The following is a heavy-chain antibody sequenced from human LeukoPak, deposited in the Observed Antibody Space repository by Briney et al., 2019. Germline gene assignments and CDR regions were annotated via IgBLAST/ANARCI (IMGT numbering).Heavy chain of an antibody. CDR3: AREETWFSTTWFYFDY. CDR1: GYTFTSYY. CDR2: ISYDGSNK. V-gene: IGHV3-30*04. D-gene: IGHD2-2*01. Sequence: SCKASGYTFTSYYMHWVRQAPGKGPEWVALISYDGSNKNYADSVKGRFTISRDNSKNTLFLQMNSLRTEDTAVFYCAREETWFSTTWFYFDYWGQGTLVTVSS. J-gene: IGHJ4*02.